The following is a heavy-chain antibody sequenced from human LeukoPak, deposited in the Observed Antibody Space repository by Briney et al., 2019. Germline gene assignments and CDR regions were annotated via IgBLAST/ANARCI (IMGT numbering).Heavy chain of an antibody. J-gene: IGHJ4*02. CDR1: GFTFSSYA. Sequence: GGSLRLSCAASGFTFSSYAMSWVRQVPGKGLECISGFSGSGGSTYYADSVKGRFTISRDNAKNSLYLQMNSLRAEDTAVYYCARDATLYPSYFDYWGQATLVTVSS. D-gene: IGHD2-15*01. CDR3: ARDATLYPSYFDY. CDR2: FSGSGGST. V-gene: IGHV3-23*01.